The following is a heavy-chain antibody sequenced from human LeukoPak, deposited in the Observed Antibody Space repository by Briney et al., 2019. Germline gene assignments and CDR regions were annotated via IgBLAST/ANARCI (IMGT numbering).Heavy chain of an antibody. Sequence: SETLSLTCTVSGGSTSSSNYYWGWIRQPPGKGLEWIGGIHYSGNTYYNPSLKSRVTISVDTSKNQFSLKLSSVTAADTAVYYCARLGAGPTYYDFWSGYSSFYFDHWGQGTLVTVSS. J-gene: IGHJ4*02. CDR1: GGSTSSSNYY. CDR3: ARLGAGPTYYDFWSGYSSFYFDH. CDR2: IHYSGNT. D-gene: IGHD3-3*01. V-gene: IGHV4-39*01.